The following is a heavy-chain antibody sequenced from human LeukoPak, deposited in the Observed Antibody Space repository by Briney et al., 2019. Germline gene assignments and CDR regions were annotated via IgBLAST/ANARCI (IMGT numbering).Heavy chain of an antibody. J-gene: IGHJ4*02. CDR1: GFTFSSYW. CDR2: IKQDGSEK. D-gene: IGHD1-7*01. CDR3: ARDGMDGTIFDY. V-gene: IGHV3-7*01. Sequence: PRGSLRLSCAASGFTFSSYWMSWVRQAPGKGLEWVANIKQDGSEKYYVDSLKGRFTISRDNAKNSLYLQMNSLRAEDTAVYYCARDGMDGTIFDYWGQGTLVTVSS.